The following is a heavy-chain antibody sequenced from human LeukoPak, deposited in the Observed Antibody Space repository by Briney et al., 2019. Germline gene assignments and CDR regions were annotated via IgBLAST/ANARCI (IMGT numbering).Heavy chain of an antibody. CDR2: MYYTGST. Sequence: SETLSLTCTVSGGSISSYYWSWIRQPPGKGLEWIGYMYYTGSTNYNPSLKSRVTMSVDTSKNQFSLKLSSVTAADTAVYYCARKGYFDYWGQGALVTVSS. CDR3: ARKGYFDY. J-gene: IGHJ4*02. V-gene: IGHV4-59*08. CDR1: GGSISSYY.